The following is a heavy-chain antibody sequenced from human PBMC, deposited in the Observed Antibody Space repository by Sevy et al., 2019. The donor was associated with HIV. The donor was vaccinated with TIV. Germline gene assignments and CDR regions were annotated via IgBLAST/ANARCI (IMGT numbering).Heavy chain of an antibody. V-gene: IGHV3-53*05. CDR2: FYSDGTT. J-gene: IGHJ6*02. Sequence: GGSLRLSCVASGFTVSSNYMSWVRQAPGKGLEWVSAFYSDGTTQYADSVKGRFTISRDNSKNTLYLQMNSLRVEDTAVYYCARSLYYYDNNGYSHYAMDVWGQGTTVTVSS. D-gene: IGHD3-22*01. CDR3: ARSLYYYDNNGYSHYAMDV. CDR1: GFTVSSNY.